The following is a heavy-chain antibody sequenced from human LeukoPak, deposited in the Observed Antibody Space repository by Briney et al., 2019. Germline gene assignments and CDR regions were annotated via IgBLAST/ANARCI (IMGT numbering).Heavy chain of an antibody. J-gene: IGHJ4*02. CDR3: AKDGEIAAAGYYFDY. Sequence: HPGGSLRLSCAASGFTFRSYGMHWVRQAPGKGLEWVAVISTDGSDKYHADSVKGRFTISRDNSKKTLYLQMNSLRADDTAVYYCAKDGEIAAAGYYFDYWGQGTLVTVSS. V-gene: IGHV3-30*18. D-gene: IGHD6-13*01. CDR1: GFTFRSYG. CDR2: ISTDGSDK.